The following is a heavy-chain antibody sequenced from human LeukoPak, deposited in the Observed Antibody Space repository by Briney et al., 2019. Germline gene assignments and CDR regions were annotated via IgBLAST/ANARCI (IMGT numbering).Heavy chain of an antibody. Sequence: GRSLRLSCTASEFSVSTYAMAWVRQAAGKRLRWVSTMAASGTDTFYADSVKGRFTISRDNSKNTLSLQMNSLRAEDTALYYCAKYSSGWVNDYWGQGTLVTVSS. CDR1: EFSVSTYA. V-gene: IGHV3-23*01. CDR3: AKYSSGWVNDY. CDR2: MAASGTDT. J-gene: IGHJ4*02. D-gene: IGHD6-19*01.